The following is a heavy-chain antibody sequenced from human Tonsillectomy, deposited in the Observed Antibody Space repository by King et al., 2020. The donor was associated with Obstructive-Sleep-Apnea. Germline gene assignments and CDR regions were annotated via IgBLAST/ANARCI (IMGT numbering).Heavy chain of an antibody. CDR3: ARDQDSSGYYSGAFDI. CDR1: GGYISSGGYY. J-gene: IGHJ3*02. D-gene: IGHD3-22*01. Sequence: QLQESGPGLVKPSQTLSLNCTVSGGYISSGGYYWSWLGQHPGKGREWIGYIYYSGSTYYHPSLKSRVTISVDTSKNQFSLKTSSVTAADTAVYYCARDQDSSGYYSGAFDIWGQGTMVTVSS. CDR2: IYYSGST. V-gene: IGHV4-31*03.